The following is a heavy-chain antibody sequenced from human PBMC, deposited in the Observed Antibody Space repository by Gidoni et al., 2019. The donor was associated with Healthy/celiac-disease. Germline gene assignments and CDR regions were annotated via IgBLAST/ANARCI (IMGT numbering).Heavy chain of an antibody. CDR1: GFPFSSYA. Sequence: EVQLLESGGGLVQPGGSLRLSCAASGFPFSSYAMSWVRQAPGKVREGVSAMSGRGGSTYYADSVKGRFTISRDNSKNTLYLQMNSLRAEDTAVYYCAKEVRELIPAAKGYWGQGTLVTVSS. J-gene: IGHJ4*02. CDR3: AKEVRELIPAAKGY. CDR2: MSGRGGST. V-gene: IGHV3-23*01. D-gene: IGHD2-2*01.